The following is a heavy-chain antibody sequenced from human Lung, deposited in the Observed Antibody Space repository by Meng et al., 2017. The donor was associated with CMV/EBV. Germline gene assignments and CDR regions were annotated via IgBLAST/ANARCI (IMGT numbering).Heavy chain of an antibody. CDR1: GYTFIGYN. V-gene: IGHV1-2*02. J-gene: IGHJ6*02. CDR2: INPNTGAT. D-gene: IGHD3-3*01. Sequence: SXXVSXKASGYTFIGYNIHWVRQAPGQGLEWMGWINPNTGATKFAERFQGRVTLTTDTSISTAYMELSRLKSDDTAVFFCARLFHTSLGTNYYYGMDVWGQGTTVTVSS. CDR3: ARLFHTSLGTNYYYGMDV.